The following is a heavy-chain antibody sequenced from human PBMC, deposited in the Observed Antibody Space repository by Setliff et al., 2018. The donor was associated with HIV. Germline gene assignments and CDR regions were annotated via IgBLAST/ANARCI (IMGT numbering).Heavy chain of an antibody. V-gene: IGHV4-61*01. CDR3: ARGSWKDGAQGYFFDH. J-gene: IGHJ4*02. CDR1: GGSVSSDKFY. D-gene: IGHD1-1*01. Sequence: SETLSLTCSVSGGSVSSDKFYWTWIRQPPGKGLEWIGEINHSGSTNYSPSLKSRVTISVDTSKNQFSLSLRSVTAADTAVYYCARGSWKDGAQGYFFDHWGQGTLVTVSS. CDR2: INHSGST.